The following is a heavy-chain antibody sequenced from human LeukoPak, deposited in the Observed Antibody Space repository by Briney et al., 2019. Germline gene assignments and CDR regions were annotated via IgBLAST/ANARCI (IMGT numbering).Heavy chain of an antibody. Sequence: GGSLSLSCAASGFTFSSYAMSWVRQAPGKGLEWVSAISGSGGSTYYADSVKGRFTISRDNSKNTLYLQMNSLRAEDTAVYYCAKDKLMTTYYYYYMDVWGKGTTVTVSS. J-gene: IGHJ6*03. CDR2: ISGSGGST. CDR1: GFTFSSYA. V-gene: IGHV3-23*01. D-gene: IGHD2-8*01. CDR3: AKDKLMTTYYYYYMDV.